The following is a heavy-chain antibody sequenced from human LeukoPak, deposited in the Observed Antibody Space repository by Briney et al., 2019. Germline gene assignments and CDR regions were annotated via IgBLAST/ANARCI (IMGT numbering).Heavy chain of an antibody. V-gene: IGHV4-59*08. CDR1: GGSVSSDS. J-gene: IGHJ2*01. CDR3: ARLGKMNLVQGVFWYFDL. CDR2: IYNTGNS. D-gene: IGHD3-10*01. Sequence: SETLSLTCTVSGGSVSSDSRNWIRQSPGKGLEWIGYIYNTGNSNHNPSLKNRVTISFDKSKSQLSLVLTSVTAADTAIYYCARLGKMNLVQGVFWYFDLWGRGTLVTVSS.